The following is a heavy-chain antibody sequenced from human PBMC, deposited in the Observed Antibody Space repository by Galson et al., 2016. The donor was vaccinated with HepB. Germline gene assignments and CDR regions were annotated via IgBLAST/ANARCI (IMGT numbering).Heavy chain of an antibody. CDR3: ARGSFGDPLES. CDR1: GFSVSTNY. D-gene: IGHD3-16*01. J-gene: IGHJ4*02. Sequence: SLRLSCAASGFSVSTNYMNWVRQAPGEGLEWVSVIYTDGNIRYADFVRGRFTISKDTSKNNLYLQINSLRAEDTAVYYCARGSFGDPLESWGQGTLVTVSS. V-gene: IGHV3-53*01. CDR2: IYTDGNI.